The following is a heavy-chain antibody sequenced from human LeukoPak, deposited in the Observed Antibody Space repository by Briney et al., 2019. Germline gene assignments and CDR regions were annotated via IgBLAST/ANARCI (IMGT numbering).Heavy chain of an antibody. V-gene: IGHV4-34*01. D-gene: IGHD3-3*01. CDR2: INHSGGT. CDR1: GGSFSGYY. CDR3: ARGYYDFWSGYYSRSYYYYYMDV. Sequence: PSETLSLTCAVYGGSFSGYYWSWIRQPPGKGLEWIGEINHSGGTNYNPSLKRRVTISVDTSKNQFSLKLSSVTAADTAVYYCARGYYDFWSGYYSRSYYYYYMDVWGKGTTVTVSS. J-gene: IGHJ6*03.